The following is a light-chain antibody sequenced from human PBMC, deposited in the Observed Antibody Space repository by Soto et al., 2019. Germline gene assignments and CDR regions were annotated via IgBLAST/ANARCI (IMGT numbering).Light chain of an antibody. Sequence: EIVLTQSPGTLSLSPGERATLSCRASQSVSNNYLAWYQQKPGQAPRLLIYGASRRATGIPDRFSGSGSGTDFTLTISRLELEDVAVYSCQQYGSSPLTFGGGTKVEIK. V-gene: IGKV3-20*01. J-gene: IGKJ4*01. CDR1: QSVSNNY. CDR2: GAS. CDR3: QQYGSSPLT.